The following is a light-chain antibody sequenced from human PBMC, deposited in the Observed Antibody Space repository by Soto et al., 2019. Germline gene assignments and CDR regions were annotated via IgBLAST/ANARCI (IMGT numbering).Light chain of an antibody. CDR3: QQYSSYPT. V-gene: IGKV1-5*01. J-gene: IGKJ1*01. Sequence: DVQMTQYTSTLSASIGDTVTVAFRASQGISNWLAWYQQKPGKAPKLLIFHASSLESGVPSRFSGSGSGTEFTLTISSLQSDDFATYYCQQYSSYPTFGQGGKVDIK. CDR2: HAS. CDR1: QGISNW.